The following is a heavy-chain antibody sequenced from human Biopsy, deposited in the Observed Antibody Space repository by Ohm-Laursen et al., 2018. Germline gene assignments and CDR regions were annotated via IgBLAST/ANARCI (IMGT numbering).Heavy chain of an antibody. CDR2: INPNSGNA. CDR3: ARVPAYPSIDGYYGLDL. V-gene: IGHV1-2*02. J-gene: IGHJ6*02. Sequence: ASVKASCQASGYTFAGYYLHWVRQAPGHGLEWMGWINPNSGNANYAQSFQGRLTVTRDPSISTAYMELTSLTFDDTAIYYCARVPAYPSIDGYYGLDLWGQGTTVIVSS. CDR1: GYTFAGYY. D-gene: IGHD3-9*01.